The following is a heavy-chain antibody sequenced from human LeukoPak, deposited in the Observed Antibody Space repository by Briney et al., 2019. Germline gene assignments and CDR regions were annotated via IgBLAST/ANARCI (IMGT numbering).Heavy chain of an antibody. CDR2: IYYSGST. D-gene: IGHD4/OR15-4a*01. Sequence: SETLSLTCTVSGGSISSYYWSWIRQPPGNGLEWIGYIYYSGSTNYNPSLKSRVTISVDTSKHQFSLKLSPVTAADTAVYYCARGYGGNTQFDYWGQGTLVTVSS. CDR1: GGSISSYY. CDR3: ARGYGGNTQFDY. V-gene: IGHV4-59*01. J-gene: IGHJ4*02.